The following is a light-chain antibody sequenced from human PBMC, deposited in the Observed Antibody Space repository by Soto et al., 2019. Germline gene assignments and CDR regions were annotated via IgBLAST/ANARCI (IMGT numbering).Light chain of an antibody. CDR1: GSDVGGYKY. CDR2: DVS. CDR3: SSYTSTSTLNVV. Sequence: QSVLTQPASVSGSPGQSITISCTGAGSDVGGYKYVSWYQQHPGKAPKLMIFDVSNRPSGVSNRFSGSKSGNTASLTISGLQAEDEANYCCSSYTSTSTLNVVFGGGTKVTVL. J-gene: IGLJ2*01. V-gene: IGLV2-14*01.